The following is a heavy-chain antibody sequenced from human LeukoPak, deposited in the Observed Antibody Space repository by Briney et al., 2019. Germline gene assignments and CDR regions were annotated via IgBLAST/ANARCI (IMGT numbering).Heavy chain of an antibody. CDR3: ARNPSNRYSSSWYSRSNYYMDV. J-gene: IGHJ6*03. CDR1: GYTFTSYD. CDR2: MNPNSGNT. D-gene: IGHD6-13*01. V-gene: IGHV1-8*01. Sequence: ASVKVSCKASGYTFTSYDINWVRQATGQGLEWMGWMNPNSGNTGYAQKFQGRVTMTRNTSISTAYMELSSLRSEDTAVYYCARNPSNRYSSSWYSRSNYYMDVWGKGTTVTISS.